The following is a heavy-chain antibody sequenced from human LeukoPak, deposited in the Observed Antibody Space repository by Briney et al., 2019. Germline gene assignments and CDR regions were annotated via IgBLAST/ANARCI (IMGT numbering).Heavy chain of an antibody. CDR2: LHYSGGT. V-gene: IGHV4-39*02. J-gene: IGHJ4*02. CDR3: ARLIRYCNTNSCYPFDS. D-gene: IGHD2-2*01. Sequence: PSETLSLTCSVSGGSITSSTYYWGWIRQPPGKGLEWIGTLHYSGGTYYSPSLESRVTISVDTSKNHVSLKLNSVTAADTAVYYCARLIRYCNTNSCYPFDSWGQGTLVTVSS. CDR1: GGSITSSTYY.